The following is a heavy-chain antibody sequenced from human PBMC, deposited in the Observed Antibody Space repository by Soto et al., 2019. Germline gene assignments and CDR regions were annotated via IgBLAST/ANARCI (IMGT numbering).Heavy chain of an antibody. CDR3: AGDPEEFGELYLDV. J-gene: IGHJ6*04. D-gene: IGHD3-10*01. V-gene: IGHV6-1*01. CDR1: GDSVSSNSAA. Sequence: PSQTLSLTCVVSGDSVSSNSAAWNWIRQSPSRGLEWLGRTYYRSKWYNDYAVSVKSRITINPDTSKNQFSLQLNSVTPEDTAVYYCAGDPEEFGELYLDVWGKGTTVTVSS. CDR2: TYYRSKWYN.